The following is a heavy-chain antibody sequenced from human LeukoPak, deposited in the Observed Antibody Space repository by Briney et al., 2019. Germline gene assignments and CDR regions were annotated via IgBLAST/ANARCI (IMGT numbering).Heavy chain of an antibody. CDR3: AKDIIQRKIGTFDP. CDR1: GFTFSSYA. V-gene: IGHV3-23*01. D-gene: IGHD3-10*01. CDR2: ISGSGGST. J-gene: IGHJ5*02. Sequence: PGGSLRPSCAASGFTFSSYAMSWVRQAPGKGLEWVSAISGSGGSTYYADSVKGRFTISRDNSKNTLYLQMNSLRAEDTAVYYCAKDIIQRKIGTFDPWGQGTLVTVSS.